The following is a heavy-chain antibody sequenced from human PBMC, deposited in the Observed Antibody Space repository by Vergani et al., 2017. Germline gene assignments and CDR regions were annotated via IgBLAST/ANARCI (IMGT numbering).Heavy chain of an antibody. Sequence: QLQLQESGPGLVKPSETLSLTCPVSGGSISSSSYYWGWIRQPPGKGLEWIGSIYYSGGTYYNPSLKSRVTISGDTSKNQFSLKLSSVTAADTAVYYCARESKYYFWSGYKGYNWFDPWGQGTLVTVSS. CDR2: IYYSGGT. J-gene: IGHJ5*02. D-gene: IGHD3-3*01. CDR3: ARESKYYFWSGYKGYNWFDP. CDR1: GGSISSSSYY. V-gene: IGHV4-39*07.